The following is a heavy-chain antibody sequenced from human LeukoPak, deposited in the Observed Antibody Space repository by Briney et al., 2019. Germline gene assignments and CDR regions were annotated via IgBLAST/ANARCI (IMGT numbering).Heavy chain of an antibody. CDR2: IYSGGST. CDR1: GFTFSSYW. J-gene: IGHJ3*02. CDR3: AGLLEWVPYAFDI. V-gene: IGHV3-53*01. D-gene: IGHD3-3*01. Sequence: PGGSLRLSCAASGFTFSSYWMHWVRQAPGKGLEWVSVIYSGGSTYYADSVKGRFTISRDNSKNTLYLQMNSLRAEDTAVYYCAGLLEWVPYAFDIWGQGTMVTVSS.